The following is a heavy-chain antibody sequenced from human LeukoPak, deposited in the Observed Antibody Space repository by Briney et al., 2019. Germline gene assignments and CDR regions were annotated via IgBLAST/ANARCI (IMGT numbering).Heavy chain of an antibody. CDR1: GFTFSSYW. CDR2: INTDGSTT. CDR3: AAVTTAD. V-gene: IGHV3-74*01. D-gene: IGHD4-17*01. J-gene: IGHJ4*02. Sequence: PGGSLRLSCAASGFTFSSYWMYWVRQAPGKGLVWVSRINTDGSTTNYADSVMGRFTISRDNAKNTLYLQMNSLRAEDTAVYYCAAVTTADWGPGTLVIVSS.